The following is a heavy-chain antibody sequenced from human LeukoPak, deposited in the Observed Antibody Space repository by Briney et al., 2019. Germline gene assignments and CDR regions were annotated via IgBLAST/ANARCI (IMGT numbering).Heavy chain of an antibody. J-gene: IGHJ4*02. V-gene: IGHV1-2*02. D-gene: IGHD2-21*02. Sequence: ASVKVSCKTSGYTFATYFMHWVRQAPGQGLEWMGYIKPNSGVTNYAQKFRGRVTMTWDTSISAAYIELSGLTSDDTAIYYCARPTYCGSNCYFNFDYWGQGTLVTVSS. CDR2: IKPNSGVT. CDR3: ARPTYCGSNCYFNFDY. CDR1: GYTFATYF.